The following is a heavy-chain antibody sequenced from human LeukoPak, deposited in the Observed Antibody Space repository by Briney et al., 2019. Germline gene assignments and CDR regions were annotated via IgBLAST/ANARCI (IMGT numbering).Heavy chain of an antibody. J-gene: IGHJ4*02. CDR3: ARAFHYDILTGYQYYFDY. D-gene: IGHD3-9*01. V-gene: IGHV3-66*01. CDR1: GFTVSSNY. CDR2: IYSGGST. Sequence: GGSLRLSCAASGFTVSSNYMGWVRQAPGKGLEWVSVIYSGGSTYYADSVKGRFTISRDNSKNTLYLQMNSLRAEDTAVYYCARAFHYDILTGYQYYFDYWGQGTLVTVSS.